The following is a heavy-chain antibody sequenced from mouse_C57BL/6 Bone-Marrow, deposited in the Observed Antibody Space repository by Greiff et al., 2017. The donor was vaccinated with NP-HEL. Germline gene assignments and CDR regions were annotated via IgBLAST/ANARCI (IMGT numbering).Heavy chain of an antibody. CDR1: GYTFTDYY. J-gene: IGHJ2*01. CDR3: ARSDYGNFDY. V-gene: IGHV1-26*01. Sequence: EVQLQQSGPELVKPGASVKISCKASGYTFTDYYMNWVKQSHGKSLEWIGDINPNNGGTSYNQKFKGKATLTVDKSSITAYMELRSLTSEDSAVYYCARSDYGNFDYWGQGTTLTVSS. D-gene: IGHD2-1*01. CDR2: INPNNGGT.